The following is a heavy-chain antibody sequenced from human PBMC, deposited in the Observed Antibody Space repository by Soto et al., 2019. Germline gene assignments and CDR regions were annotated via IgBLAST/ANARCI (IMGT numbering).Heavy chain of an antibody. D-gene: IGHD3-3*01. J-gene: IGHJ6*02. V-gene: IGHV1-18*01. CDR1: GYTFTSYG. Sequence: ASVKVSCKASGYTFTSYGISWVRQAPGQGLEWMGWIRANNGNTNYAHKFQGRVTMTTETSTSTAYMELRSLRSDDTAVYYCARDQSIFGVVIEGNYYYYYGMDVWG. CDR3: ARDQSIFGVVIEGNYYYYYGMDV. CDR2: IRANNGNT.